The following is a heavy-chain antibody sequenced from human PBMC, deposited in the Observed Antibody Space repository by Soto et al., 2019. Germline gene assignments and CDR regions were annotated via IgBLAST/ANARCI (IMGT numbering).Heavy chain of an antibody. D-gene: IGHD3-22*01. CDR2: INAGNGNT. V-gene: IGHV1-3*01. Sequence: QVQLVQSGAEVKKPGASVKVSCKASGYTFTNYAMRWVRQAPGQGLEWMGWINAGNGNTKYSQMFQGRVTITRDTSASTAYMELSSLRSEDTAVYYCASSYYYDSSGYSSLYYYYGMDVWGQGTTVTVSS. J-gene: IGHJ6*02. CDR1: GYTFTNYA. CDR3: ASSYYYDSSGYSSLYYYYGMDV.